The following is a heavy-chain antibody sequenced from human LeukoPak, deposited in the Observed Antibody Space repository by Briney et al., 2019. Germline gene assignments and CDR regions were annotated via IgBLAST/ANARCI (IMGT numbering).Heavy chain of an antibody. CDR1: GFTFSSYA. CDR2: ISGSGGST. CDR3: AKDLDSFVPAAILNWCDP. V-gene: IGHV3-23*01. Sequence: GGSLRLSCAASGFTFSSYAMSWVRQAPGKGLEWVSAISGSGGSTYYADSVKGRFTISRDNSKNTLYLQMNSLRAEDTAVYYCAKDLDSFVPAAILNWCDPWGQGTLVTVSS. D-gene: IGHD2-2*01. J-gene: IGHJ5*02.